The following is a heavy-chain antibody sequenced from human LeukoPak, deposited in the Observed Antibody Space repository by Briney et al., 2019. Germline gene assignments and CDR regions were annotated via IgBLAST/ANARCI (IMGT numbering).Heavy chain of an antibody. D-gene: IGHD2-2*02. Sequence: GGSLRLSCADSGFTFSSYWMSWVRQAPGKGLEWVANMNQDGSQKYYLDSVKGRFTISRDNAKNSLNLQMNSLRAEDSAVYYCASYCSSTSCYTFDYWGQGTLVTVSS. CDR1: GFTFSSYW. J-gene: IGHJ4*02. CDR2: MNQDGSQK. V-gene: IGHV3-7*01. CDR3: ASYCSSTSCYTFDY.